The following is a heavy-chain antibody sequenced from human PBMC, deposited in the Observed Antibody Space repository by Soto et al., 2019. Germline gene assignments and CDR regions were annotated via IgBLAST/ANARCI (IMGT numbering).Heavy chain of an antibody. J-gene: IGHJ6*02. CDR2: INHSGST. D-gene: IGHD6-13*01. Sequence: QVQLQRWGAGLLKPSETLSLTCAVYGGSFSGYYWSWIRQPPGKGLEWIGEINHSGSTNYNPSLKSRVTISVDTSKNQFSLNLSSVTAADTAVYYCAGGRGRQQLVMSYYYGMDVWGQGTTVTVSS. CDR1: GGSFSGYY. CDR3: AGGRGRQQLVMSYYYGMDV. V-gene: IGHV4-34*01.